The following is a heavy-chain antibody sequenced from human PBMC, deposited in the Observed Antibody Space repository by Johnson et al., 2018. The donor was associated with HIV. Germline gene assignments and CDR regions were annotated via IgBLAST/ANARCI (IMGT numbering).Heavy chain of an antibody. D-gene: IGHD3-10*01. CDR2: IYSGGST. V-gene: IGHV3-66*01. CDR1: GFTFSIYG. Sequence: VQLVESGGGLVQPGGSLRLSCAASGFTFSIYGIHWVRQAPGKGLEWVSVIYSGGSTYYADSVKGRFTISRDNSKNTLYLQMNSVRAEDTAVYYCARANYYHNWGQGTMVAVSS. CDR3: ARANYYHN. J-gene: IGHJ3*02.